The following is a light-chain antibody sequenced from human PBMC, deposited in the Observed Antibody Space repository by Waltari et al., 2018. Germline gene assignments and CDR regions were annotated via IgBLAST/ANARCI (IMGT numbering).Light chain of an antibody. CDR2: WAS. CDR1: QSVFHRSNNKNF. V-gene: IGKV4-1*01. J-gene: IGKJ1*01. CDR3: QQYFSSPPT. Sequence: DIEMTQSPVSLAVSLGARATIKCKSSQSVFHRSNNKNFLAWYQHKVGKPPKLLISWASARESGVSDRFSGSGSGTDFTLTIRNLQAEDVAVYYCQQYFSSPPTFGQGTKVEIK.